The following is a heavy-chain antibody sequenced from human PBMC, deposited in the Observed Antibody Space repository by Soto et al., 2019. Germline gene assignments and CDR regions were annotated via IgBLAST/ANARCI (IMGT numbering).Heavy chain of an antibody. Sequence: QITLKESGPTLVKPTQTLTLTCTFSGFSLSTSGVGVGWIRQPPGKALEWLALIYWDDDKRYSPSLKSRLTITKDTYKNQVVRTMTNMDPVDTATYYCAHRPSYCSGGSCYSGFDYWGQGTLVTVSS. J-gene: IGHJ4*02. D-gene: IGHD2-15*01. CDR1: GFSLSTSGVG. V-gene: IGHV2-5*02. CDR2: IYWDDDK. CDR3: AHRPSYCSGGSCYSGFDY.